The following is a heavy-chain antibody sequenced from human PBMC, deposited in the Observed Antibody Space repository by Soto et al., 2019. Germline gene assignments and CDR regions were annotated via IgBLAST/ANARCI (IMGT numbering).Heavy chain of an antibody. Sequence: QITLKESGPTLVKSTQTLTLTCTFSGFSLSTRGVGVAWIRQPPGKALEWLTLIYWDDEKHYSPSLKSRITITKDTSKNPVVLTMTNMEPVDTATYYCAQVRGNGIIIRDYWGQGTLVTVSS. J-gene: IGHJ4*02. CDR1: GFSLSTRGVG. V-gene: IGHV2-5*02. D-gene: IGHD3-10*01. CDR2: IYWDDEK. CDR3: AQVRGNGIIIRDY.